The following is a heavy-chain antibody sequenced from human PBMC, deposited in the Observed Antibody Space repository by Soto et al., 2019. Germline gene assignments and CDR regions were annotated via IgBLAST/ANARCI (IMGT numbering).Heavy chain of an antibody. CDR2: IYYSGST. J-gene: IGHJ4*02. CDR1: GGSISRYY. CDR3: ARLICSSTSCYEFDY. V-gene: IGHV4-59*08. D-gene: IGHD2-2*01. Sequence: PSETLSLTCSVSGGSISRYYGSWIRQPPGQGLEWIGYIYYSGSTNYNPSLKSRVTISVDTSKNQFSLKLSSVTAADTAVYYCARLICSSTSCYEFDYWGQGTLVTVSS.